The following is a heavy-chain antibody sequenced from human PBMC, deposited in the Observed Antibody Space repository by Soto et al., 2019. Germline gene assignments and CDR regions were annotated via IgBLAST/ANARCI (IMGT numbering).Heavy chain of an antibody. CDR3: ARLNWNYLRFDY. CDR1: DCSISSYY. D-gene: IGHD1-7*01. Sequence: SETLSLTCTVSDCSISSYYWSWMRQPPGKGLEWIRYIYYSGSTNYNPSTKSRVTISVDTSKNQFSLKLSSVTAADSAVYYCARLNWNYLRFDYWGQGTLVTVSS. J-gene: IGHJ4*02. CDR2: IYYSGST. V-gene: IGHV4-59*01.